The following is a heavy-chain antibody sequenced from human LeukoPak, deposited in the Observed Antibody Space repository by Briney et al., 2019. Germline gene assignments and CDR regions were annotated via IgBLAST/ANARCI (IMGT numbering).Heavy chain of an antibody. D-gene: IGHD3-22*01. J-gene: IGHJ4*02. Sequence: GGSLRLSCAASGFTFRSYGMHWVRQAPGKGLEWVAFIRSDGSEQYYADSVKGRFTISRDNSKNSLHVQMNSLRTEDTALYYCAKDLEAGTSGYSLDYWGQGTLVTVSS. CDR3: AKDLEAGTSGYSLDY. CDR1: GFTFRSYG. V-gene: IGHV3-30*02. CDR2: IRSDGSEQ.